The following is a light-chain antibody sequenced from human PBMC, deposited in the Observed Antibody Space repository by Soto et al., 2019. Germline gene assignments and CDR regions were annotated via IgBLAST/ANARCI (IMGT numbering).Light chain of an antibody. CDR3: QQYGSSPPIT. J-gene: IGKJ5*01. CDR2: GAS. V-gene: IGKV3-20*01. CDR1: ERIYSAY. Sequence: EVVLTQSPGTLALSRGERATLSCRASERIYSAYLGWYQQKPGQAPRLXIYGASSRATGIPDRFSGSGSGTDLTLTISRLETEDFAVYYCQQYGSSPPITFGQGTRLEIK.